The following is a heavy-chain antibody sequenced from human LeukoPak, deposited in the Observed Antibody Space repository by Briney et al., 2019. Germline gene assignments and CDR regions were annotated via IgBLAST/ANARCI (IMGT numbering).Heavy chain of an antibody. Sequence: SETLSPTCSVSGGSISSYYWSWIRQPPGKGLEWIGYIHYSGSTNYNPSLKSRVTISVDTSKNQFSLKLSSVTAADTAIYFCARYSTSSHFFDYWGQGTLVTVSS. V-gene: IGHV4-59*01. CDR1: GGSISSYY. CDR2: IHYSGST. CDR3: ARYSTSSHFFDY. J-gene: IGHJ4*02. D-gene: IGHD6-6*01.